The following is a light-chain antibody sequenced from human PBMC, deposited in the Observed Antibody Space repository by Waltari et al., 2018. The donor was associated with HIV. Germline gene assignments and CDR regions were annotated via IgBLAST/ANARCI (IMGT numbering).Light chain of an antibody. Sequence: QSALTQPASVSGSPGQSVTISCTGTSSHFGLYNFVSWYQQYPGNVPKGIIYDVTSRPSGVPHRFSGSRSGNTASLTISGLQVDDEAVYYCSTHTTNDTLEFGGGTKLTVL. V-gene: IGLV2-14*03. J-gene: IGLJ2*01. CDR1: SSHFGLYNF. CDR3: STHTTNDTLE. CDR2: DVT.